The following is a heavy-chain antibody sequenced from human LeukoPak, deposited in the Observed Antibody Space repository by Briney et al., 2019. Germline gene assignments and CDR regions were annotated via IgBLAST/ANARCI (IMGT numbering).Heavy chain of an antibody. V-gene: IGHV3-33*08. Sequence: GGSLRLSCAASGFTFSSYWMSWVRQAPGKGLEWVAVIWYDGSNKYYADSVKGRFTISRDNSKNTLYLQMNSLRAEDTAVYYCARGMTTVAFFDYWGQGTLVTVSS. CDR3: ARGMTTVAFFDY. J-gene: IGHJ4*02. CDR1: GFTFSSYW. D-gene: IGHD4-23*01. CDR2: IWYDGSNK.